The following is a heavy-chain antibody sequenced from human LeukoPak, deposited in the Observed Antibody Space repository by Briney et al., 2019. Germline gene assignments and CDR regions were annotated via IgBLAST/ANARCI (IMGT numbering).Heavy chain of an antibody. D-gene: IGHD3-22*01. Sequence: QTGGSLRFSCAASGFTFSSYEMNWVRQAPGKGLEWVSYISSSGSTYYADSVKGRFTISRDNSKNTLYLQMNSMRADDTAVYYCAREGTFYYDSPRRYYYMDVWGKGTTVTISS. J-gene: IGHJ6*03. CDR1: GFTFSSYE. CDR3: AREGTFYYDSPRRYYYMDV. CDR2: ISSSGST. V-gene: IGHV3-48*03.